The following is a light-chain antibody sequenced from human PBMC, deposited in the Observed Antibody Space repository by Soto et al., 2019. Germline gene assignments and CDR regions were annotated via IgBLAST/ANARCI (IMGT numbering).Light chain of an antibody. Sequence: QSVLTQPASVSGSPGQSITISCTGSSSDIGAFNYVAWYQQHPGKAPKLIIHGVTNRPSGVSSRFSGSKSDYTASLTISGLQAEDEADYYCSSYTTAFFYVFETGTKLTVL. J-gene: IGLJ1*01. CDR1: SSDIGAFNY. CDR2: GVT. CDR3: SSYTTAFFYV. V-gene: IGLV2-14*01.